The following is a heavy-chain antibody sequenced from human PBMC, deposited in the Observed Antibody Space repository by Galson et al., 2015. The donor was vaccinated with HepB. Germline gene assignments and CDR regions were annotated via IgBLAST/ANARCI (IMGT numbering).Heavy chain of an antibody. CDR3: ARGGVLAGMDV. CDR2: IRTDGTTT. D-gene: IGHD3-3*02. CDR1: EFSFSTYS. Sequence: SLRLSCAGSEFSFSTYSMDWVRQGPGKGLEWVSDIRTDGTTTRYADSVKGRFTIFRDNAKNTLYLQMNSLRVEDTAVYFCARGGVLAGMDVWGQGTTVTV. V-gene: IGHV3-74*01. J-gene: IGHJ6*02.